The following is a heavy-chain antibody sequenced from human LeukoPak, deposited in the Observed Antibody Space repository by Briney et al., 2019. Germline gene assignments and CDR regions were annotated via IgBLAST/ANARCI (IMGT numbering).Heavy chain of an antibody. D-gene: IGHD3-22*01. CDR2: NIPIFGTA. V-gene: IGHV1-69*05. J-gene: IGHJ3*02. CDR1: GGTFSSYA. Sequence: SVKVSCKASGGTFSSYAISWVRQAPGQGLEWMGGNIPIFGTANYAQKFQGRVTITTDESTSTAYMELSSLRSEDTAVYYCARIADFVPVNRVYYDSSGYYLAFDIWGQGTMVTVSS. CDR3: ARIADFVPVNRVYYDSSGYYLAFDI.